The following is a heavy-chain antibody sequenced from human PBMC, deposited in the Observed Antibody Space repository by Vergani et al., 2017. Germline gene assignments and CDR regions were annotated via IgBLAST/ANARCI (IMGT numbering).Heavy chain of an antibody. CDR3: ARDHRDYNNYPGTFDI. CDR1: GLTFSNYA. J-gene: IGHJ3*02. Sequence: QVQLVESGGGVVQPGRSLRLSCAASGLTFSNYAMHWIRQAPGKGLEWVSYISNSGNTIEYADSVKGRFSISRDNAKSSLFLQMDSLRAEDTAVYYCARDHRDYNNYPGTFDIWGQGSMVTVSS. CDR2: ISNSGNTI. V-gene: IGHV3-11*01. D-gene: IGHD5-24*01.